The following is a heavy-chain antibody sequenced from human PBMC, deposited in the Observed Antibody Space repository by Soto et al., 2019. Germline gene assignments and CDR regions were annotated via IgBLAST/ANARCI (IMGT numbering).Heavy chain of an antibody. V-gene: IGHV3-30*18. Sequence: QVQLVESGGGVVQPGRSLRLSCAASGFTFSSYGMHWVRQAPGKGLEWVAVISYDGSNKYYADSVKGRFTISRDNSKNTLYLQMNSRRAEDTAVYYCAKEVVVAATLRYYYYYGMDVWGQGTTVTVSS. J-gene: IGHJ6*02. CDR1: GFTFSSYG. CDR3: AKEVVVAATLRYYYYYGMDV. CDR2: ISYDGSNK. D-gene: IGHD2-15*01.